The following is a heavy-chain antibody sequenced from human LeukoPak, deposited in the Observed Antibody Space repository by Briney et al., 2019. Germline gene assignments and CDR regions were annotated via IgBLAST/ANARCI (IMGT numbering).Heavy chain of an antibody. D-gene: IGHD3-16*02. V-gene: IGHV4-34*01. CDR3: ARVYDDYVWGSYRTLYNWFDP. CDR2: INHSGST. J-gene: IGHJ5*02. Sequence: PSETLSLTCAVYGGSFSGYYWSWIRQPPGNGLEWIGEINHSGSTNYNPSLKSRVTISVDTSKNQFSLKLSSVTAADTAAYYCARVYDDYVWGSYRTLYNWFDPWGQGTLVTVSS. CDR1: GGSFSGYY.